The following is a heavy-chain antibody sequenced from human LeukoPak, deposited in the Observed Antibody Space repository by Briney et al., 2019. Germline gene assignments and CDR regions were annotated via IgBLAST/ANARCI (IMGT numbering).Heavy chain of an antibody. V-gene: IGHV1-69*05. J-gene: IGHJ4*02. CDR3: ARGRYYDSSGPFDY. CDR1: GGTFSSYA. CDR2: IIPIFGTA. Sequence: AVNVSCKASGGTFSSYAISWVRQAPGQGLEWMGRIIPIFGTANYAQKFQGRVTITTDESTSTAYMELSSLSSEDTAVYYCARGRYYDSSGPFDYWGQGTLVTVSS. D-gene: IGHD3-22*01.